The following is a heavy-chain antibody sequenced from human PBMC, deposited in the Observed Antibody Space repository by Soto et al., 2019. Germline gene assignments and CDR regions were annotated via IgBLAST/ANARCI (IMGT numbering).Heavy chain of an antibody. V-gene: IGHV4-59*08. CDR1: GGFISSNN. Sequence: SETLSLTCTVSGGFISSNNYNWIRQPPGKGLERNGYIYYSESTSYNPSLTSRVPISVDTSTNQIYLKLSPMTAADPSASDYESRYGCCFNYWGQVTRGTLSS. J-gene: IGHJ4*02. CDR3: ESRYGCCFNY. CDR2: IYYSEST. D-gene: IGHD3-10*01.